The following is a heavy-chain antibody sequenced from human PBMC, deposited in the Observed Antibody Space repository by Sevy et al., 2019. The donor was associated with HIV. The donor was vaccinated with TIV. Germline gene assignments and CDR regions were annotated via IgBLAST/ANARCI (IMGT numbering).Heavy chain of an antibody. Sequence: SETLSLTCTVSGGSISSSSDYWGWIRQPPGKGLEWIGSIYYSGSTYYNPSLKSRVTISVDTSKNQFSLKLSSVTAADTAVYYCARRYSGTAYCFDYWGQGTLVTVSS. CDR2: IYYSGST. V-gene: IGHV4-39*01. CDR3: ARRYSGTAYCFDY. D-gene: IGHD1-7*01. J-gene: IGHJ4*02. CDR1: GGSISSSSDY.